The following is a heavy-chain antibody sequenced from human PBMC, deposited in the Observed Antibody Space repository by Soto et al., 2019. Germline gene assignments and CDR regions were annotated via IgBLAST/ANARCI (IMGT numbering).Heavy chain of an antibody. CDR1: GFTFSSYS. CDR2: ISCSSSYI. J-gene: IGHJ4*02. V-gene: IGHV3-21*01. Sequence: GGSLRLSCAASGFTFSSYSMNWVRQAPGKGLEWVSSISCSSSYIYYADSVKGRFTISRDNAKNSLYLQMNSLRAEDTAVYYCASTYYYGSGSYYNSDYWGQGTLVTVSS. CDR3: ASTYYYGSGSYYNSDY. D-gene: IGHD3-10*01.